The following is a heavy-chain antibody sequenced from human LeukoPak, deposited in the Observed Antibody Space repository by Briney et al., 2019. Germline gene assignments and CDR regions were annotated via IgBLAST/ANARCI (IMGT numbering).Heavy chain of an antibody. CDR2: INHSGST. J-gene: IGHJ4*02. D-gene: IGHD3-22*01. Sequence: SETLSLTCAVYGGSFSGYYWSWIRQPPGKGLEWIGEINHSGSTNYNPSLKSRVTISVDTSKNQFSLKLSSVTAADTAVYYCARVVDYYDSIVYIPLFYYWGQGTLVTVSS. V-gene: IGHV4-34*01. CDR3: ARVVDYYDSIVYIPLFYY. CDR1: GGSFSGYY.